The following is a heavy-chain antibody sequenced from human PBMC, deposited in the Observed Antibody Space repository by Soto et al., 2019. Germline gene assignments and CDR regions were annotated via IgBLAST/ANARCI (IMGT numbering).Heavy chain of an antibody. V-gene: IGHV1-46*01. CDR2: ISPDGGRT. J-gene: IGHJ4*02. Sequence: ASVKVSCKASGYTFTTYYMHWVRQAPGQGLEWMGIISPDGGRTSYAQKFQGRVTMTRDTSTSTVYMELSSLRSEDTAVYYCAREERDYYDSSGYLYYFDYWGQGTLVTVS. D-gene: IGHD3-22*01. CDR3: AREERDYYDSSGYLYYFDY. CDR1: GYTFTTYY.